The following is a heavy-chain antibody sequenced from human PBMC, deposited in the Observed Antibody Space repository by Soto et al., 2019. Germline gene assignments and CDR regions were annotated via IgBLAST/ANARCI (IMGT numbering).Heavy chain of an antibody. V-gene: IGHV1-2*02. J-gene: IGHJ6*02. CDR3: ARDSIAARPSYYYYYGMDV. CDR2: INPNSGGT. D-gene: IGHD6-6*01. Sequence: GASVKVSCKASGYTFTGYYMHWVRQAPGQGLEWMGWINPNSGGTNYAQKFQGRVTMTRDTSISTAYMELSRLRSDDTAVYYCARDSIAARPSYYYYYGMDVWGQGTAVTVSS. CDR1: GYTFTGYY.